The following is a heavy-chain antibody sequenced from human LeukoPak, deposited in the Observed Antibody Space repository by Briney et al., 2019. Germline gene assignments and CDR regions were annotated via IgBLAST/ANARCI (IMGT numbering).Heavy chain of an antibody. Sequence: SETLSLTCTVSGGSVSSYYWSWMRQSPGKGLEWIGYVYYSGSTNYSPALKSRVTISLDTSENQFSLKLSSVTAADTAVYYCARDDFWSGYNYFDYWGQGTLVTVSS. CDR1: GGSVSSYY. CDR3: ARDDFWSGYNYFDY. V-gene: IGHV4-59*08. CDR2: VYYSGST. J-gene: IGHJ4*02. D-gene: IGHD3-3*01.